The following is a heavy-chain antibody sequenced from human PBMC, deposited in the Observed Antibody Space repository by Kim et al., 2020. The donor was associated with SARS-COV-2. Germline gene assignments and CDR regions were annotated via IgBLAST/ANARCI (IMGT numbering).Heavy chain of an antibody. D-gene: IGHD6-13*01. Sequence: PGSVEGGFTISRENAMNSLYLQMNSLRAGDTAVYYCARASYSSSWVYFDYWGQGTLVTVSS. CDR3: ARASYSSSWVYFDY. V-gene: IGHV3-13*01. J-gene: IGHJ4*02.